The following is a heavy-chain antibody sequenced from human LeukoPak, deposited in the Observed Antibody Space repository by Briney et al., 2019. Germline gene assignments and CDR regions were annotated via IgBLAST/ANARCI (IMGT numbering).Heavy chain of an antibody. J-gene: IGHJ5*02. CDR2: IHTSGST. CDR1: GVSISSYY. V-gene: IGHV4-4*07. Sequence: SETLSLTCTVSGVSISSYYWSWIRQPAGKGLEWIGLIHTSGSTYYNPSLRSRVTISVDTSKNQFSLRLGSVTAADTAVYYCARVQSRLSWFDPWGQGTLVTVSS. CDR3: ARVQSRLSWFDP.